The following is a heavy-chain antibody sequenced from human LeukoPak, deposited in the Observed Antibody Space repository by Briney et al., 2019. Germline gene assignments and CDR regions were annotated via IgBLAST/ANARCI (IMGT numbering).Heavy chain of an antibody. V-gene: IGHV3-21*01. CDR1: GFTFSSYS. D-gene: IGHD5-24*01. Sequence: GGSLRLSCAASGFTFSSYSMNWVRQAPGKGLEWVSSISSGSSYIYYADSVKGRFTISRDNAKNSLYLQMNSLRAEDTAVYYCASQMQRIDYWGQGTLVTVSS. CDR2: ISSGSSYI. J-gene: IGHJ4*02. CDR3: ASQMQRIDY.